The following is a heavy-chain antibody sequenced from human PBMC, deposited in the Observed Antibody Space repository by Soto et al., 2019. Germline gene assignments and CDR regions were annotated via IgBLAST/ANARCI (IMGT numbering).Heavy chain of an antibody. CDR3: ARGNFIVVVPAAGNYGMDV. Sequence: ASVKVSCKASGYIFTSYGISCARHAPGQGLEWMGWSSPHNGDTNYAQKFQGRVTMTADKSTSTAYMELSSLRSADTAVYYCARGNFIVVVPAAGNYGMDVWGQGTTVTVSS. CDR2: SSPHNGDT. J-gene: IGHJ6*02. D-gene: IGHD2-2*01. CDR1: GYIFTSYG. V-gene: IGHV1-18*01.